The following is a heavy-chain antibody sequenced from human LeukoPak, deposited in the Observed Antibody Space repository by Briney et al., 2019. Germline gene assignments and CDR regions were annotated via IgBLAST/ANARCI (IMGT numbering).Heavy chain of an antibody. Sequence: GGSLRLSCAASGFTFSSYWMHWVRQAPGKGLVWVSGINSDGGSTSYADSVKGRFTISRDNAKNTLYLQMNSLRAEDTAVYYCARGDGYNPFDYWGQGTLVTVSS. CDR1: GFTFSSYW. D-gene: IGHD5-24*01. J-gene: IGHJ4*02. V-gene: IGHV3-74*01. CDR2: INSDGGST. CDR3: ARGDGYNPFDY.